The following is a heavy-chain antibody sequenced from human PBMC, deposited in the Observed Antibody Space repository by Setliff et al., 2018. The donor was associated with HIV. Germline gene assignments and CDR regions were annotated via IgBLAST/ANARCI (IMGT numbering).Heavy chain of an antibody. D-gene: IGHD3-22*01. CDR1: GYSFTDYP. CDR3: AREERYYDGKGALDY. CDR2: INPNSGGT. V-gene: IGHV1-2*02. J-gene: IGHJ4*02. Sequence: GASVKVSCKASGYSFTDYPLHWVRQVPGHGLEWMGWINPNSGGTNYAQRFQGRITMTRDTSITTAYIELSSLISDDTAVYYCAREERYYDGKGALDYWGQGMLVTVSS.